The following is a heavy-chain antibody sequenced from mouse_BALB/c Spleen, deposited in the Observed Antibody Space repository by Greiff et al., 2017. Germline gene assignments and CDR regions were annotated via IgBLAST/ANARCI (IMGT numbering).Heavy chain of an antibody. Sequence: EVMLVESGGGLVQPGGSRKLSCAASGFTFSSFGMHWVRQAPEKGLEWVAYISSGSSTIYYADTVKGRFTISRDNPKNTLFLQMTSLRSEDTAMYYCARSKAYGNYGGYFDYWGQGTTLTVSS. CDR3: ARSKAYGNYGGYFDY. CDR1: GFTFSSFG. D-gene: IGHD2-1*01. J-gene: IGHJ2*01. V-gene: IGHV5-17*02. CDR2: ISSGSSTI.